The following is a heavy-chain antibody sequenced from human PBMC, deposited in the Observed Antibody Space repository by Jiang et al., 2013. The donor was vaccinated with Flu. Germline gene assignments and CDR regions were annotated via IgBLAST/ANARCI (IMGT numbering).Heavy chain of an antibody. CDR1: GHTLNELS. CDR3: AAAKVLRSSWPIFDF. V-gene: IGHV1-24*01. D-gene: IGHD6-13*01. J-gene: IGHJ4*02. CDR2: LILKMVI. Sequence: KKPGASVKVSCKVSGHTLNELSIRLGSDCLLEKGLSGWEVLILKMVICSTHGKFEGRVTMTEVASSDTAYMELRYLTSDDTAVYYCAAAKVLRSSWPIFDFWGQGTLVTVSS.